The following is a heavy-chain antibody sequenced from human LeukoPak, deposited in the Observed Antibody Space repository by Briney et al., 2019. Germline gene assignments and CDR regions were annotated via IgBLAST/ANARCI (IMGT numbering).Heavy chain of an antibody. CDR2: IYYSGST. D-gene: IGHD6-13*01. V-gene: IGHV4-31*03. J-gene: IGHJ6*02. CDR3: ARDSGSSSYYYYGMDV. CDR1: GGSISSGDYY. Sequence: SETLSLTCTVSGGSISSGDYYWNWIRQHPGKGLEWIGYIYYSGSTYYNPSLKSRVTISVDTSKNQFSLKLSSVTAADTAVYYCARDSGSSSYYYYGMDVWGQGTTVTVSS.